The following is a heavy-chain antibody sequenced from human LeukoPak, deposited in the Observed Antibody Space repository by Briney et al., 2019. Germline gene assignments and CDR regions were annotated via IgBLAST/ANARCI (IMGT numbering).Heavy chain of an antibody. V-gene: IGHV3-30-3*01. J-gene: IGHJ4*02. Sequence: GRSLRLSCAASGFTFSSYAMHWVRQAPGKGLEWVAVISYDGSNKYYADSVKGRFTISRDNAKNSLYLQMNSLRAEDTAVYYCARVDPREYYYDSSGYYADYWGQGTLVTVSS. D-gene: IGHD3-22*01. CDR1: GFTFSSYA. CDR3: ARVDPREYYYDSSGYYADY. CDR2: ISYDGSNK.